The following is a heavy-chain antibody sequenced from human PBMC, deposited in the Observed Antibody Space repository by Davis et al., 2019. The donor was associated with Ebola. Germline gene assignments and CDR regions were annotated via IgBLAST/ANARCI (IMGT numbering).Heavy chain of an antibody. CDR2: IRPDGSEE. V-gene: IGHV3-7*03. CDR3: AKDPRRVAVAGNYFDY. Sequence: GESLKISCVASGFTFSNYWMSWVRQAPGKGLEWVANIRPDGSEEQYVDSLKGRITISRDNAKNSLYLQVNSLRDEDTAVYYCAKDPRRVAVAGNYFDYWGQGTLVTVSS. D-gene: IGHD6-19*01. CDR1: GFTFSNYW. J-gene: IGHJ4*02.